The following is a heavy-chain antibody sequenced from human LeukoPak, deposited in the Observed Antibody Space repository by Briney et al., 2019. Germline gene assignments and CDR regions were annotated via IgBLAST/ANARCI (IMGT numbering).Heavy chain of an antibody. J-gene: IGHJ4*02. CDR2: IYYSGST. V-gene: IGHV4-59*01. CDR1: GGSFSGYY. D-gene: IGHD3-10*01. CDR3: ARGAAAELLWFGGILGYFDY. Sequence: SETLSLTCAVNGGSFSGYYWSWIRQPPGKGLEWIGYIYYSGSTNYNPSLKSRVTISVDTSKNQFSLKLSSVTAADTAVYYCARGAAAELLWFGGILGYFDYWGQGTLVTVSS.